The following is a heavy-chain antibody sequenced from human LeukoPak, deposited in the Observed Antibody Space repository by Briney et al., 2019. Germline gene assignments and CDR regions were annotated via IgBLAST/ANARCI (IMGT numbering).Heavy chain of an antibody. J-gene: IGHJ4*02. Sequence: ASVKVSCKASGYTFTGYYMHWVRQAPGQGREWMGWINPNSGGTNYAQKFQGRVTMTRDTSISTAYMELSRLRSDDTAVYYCARVSSRGLRFLEWLSYWGQGTLVTVSS. CDR3: ARVSSRGLRFLEWLSY. CDR2: INPNSGGT. D-gene: IGHD3-3*01. V-gene: IGHV1-2*02. CDR1: GYTFTGYY.